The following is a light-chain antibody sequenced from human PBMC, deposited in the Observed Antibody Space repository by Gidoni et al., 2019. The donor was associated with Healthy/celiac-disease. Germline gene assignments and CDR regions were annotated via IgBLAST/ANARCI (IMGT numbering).Light chain of an antibody. Sequence: QSALPTPRPFPGSTVPSVTIPCTGTSSDVGGYNYVSWYQQHPGKAPKLMIYDVSKRPSGVPDRFSGSKSGNTASLTISGLQAEDEADYYCCSYAGSYTLVFGGGTKLTVL. V-gene: IGLV2-11*01. CDR2: DVS. CDR1: SSDVGGYNY. J-gene: IGLJ2*01. CDR3: CSYAGSYTLV.